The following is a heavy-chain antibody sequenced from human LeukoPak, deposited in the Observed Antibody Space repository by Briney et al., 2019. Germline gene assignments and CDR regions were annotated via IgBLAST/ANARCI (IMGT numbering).Heavy chain of an antibody. CDR1: GYTFTGYY. CDR3: ARGRGTSSWSPHFDF. J-gene: IGHJ4*02. Sequence: ASVKVSCKASGYTFTGYYIYWVRQAPGQGLEWMGWINPNSGGTNHAQKFQGRVTMTRDTSISTAYMELSRLRSDDTAMYYCARGRGTSSWSPHFDFWGQGTLVTVSS. CDR2: INPNSGGT. D-gene: IGHD6-13*01. V-gene: IGHV1-2*02.